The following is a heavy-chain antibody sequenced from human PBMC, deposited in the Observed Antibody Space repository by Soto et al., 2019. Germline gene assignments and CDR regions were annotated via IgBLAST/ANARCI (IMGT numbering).Heavy chain of an antibody. CDR1: GFTFDDNA. D-gene: IGHD4-17*01. CDR2: INWKSDI. CDR3: AIAQDRGGRTTLIY. V-gene: IGHV3-9*01. J-gene: IGHJ4*02. Sequence: GGSLRLSCAVSGFTFDDNAMHWVRQAPEKGLEWVSGINWKSDIGYADSVKGRFTISRDNAENSLYLQMNSLRAEDTALYYCAIAQDRGGRTTLIYWGQGTQVTVSS.